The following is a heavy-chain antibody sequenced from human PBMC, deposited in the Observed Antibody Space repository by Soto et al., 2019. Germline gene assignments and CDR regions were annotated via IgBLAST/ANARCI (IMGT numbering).Heavy chain of an antibody. Sequence: SVKVSCKASGGTFSSYAISWVRQAPGQGLEWMGGIIPIFGTANYAQKFQGRVTITADESTSTAYMELSSLRSEDTAVYYCARDALTHYSTVSGSDDWGQGTLVTVSS. J-gene: IGHJ4*02. CDR1: GGTFSSYA. CDR2: IIPIFGTA. CDR3: ARDALTHYSTVSGSDD. V-gene: IGHV1-69*13. D-gene: IGHD2-2*01.